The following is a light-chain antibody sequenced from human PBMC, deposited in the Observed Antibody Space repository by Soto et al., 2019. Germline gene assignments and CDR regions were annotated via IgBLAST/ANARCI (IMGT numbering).Light chain of an antibody. J-gene: IGKJ2*01. V-gene: IGKV4-1*01. Sequence: DIVMTQSPDSLAVSLGERATINCKSSQSVLSSSNNKNYLARYLQKSGQPPKLLIYWASTRESGVPDRFSGSGSGTDFTLTITSLQTEDVAVYYCQQYYTPPYTFGQGTKLEIK. CDR1: QSVLSSSNNKNY. CDR2: WAS. CDR3: QQYYTPPYT.